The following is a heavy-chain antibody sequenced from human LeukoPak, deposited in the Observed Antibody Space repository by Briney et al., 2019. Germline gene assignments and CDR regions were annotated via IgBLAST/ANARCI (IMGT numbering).Heavy chain of an antibody. D-gene: IGHD6-19*01. J-gene: IGHJ5*02. CDR3: AIGAVAGPFDP. V-gene: IGHV1-69*04. Sequence: SVKVSCKASGGTFSSYAISWVRQAPGQGLEWMGRIIPILGIANYAQKFQGRVTITAGKSTSTAYMELSSLRSEDTAVYYCAIGAVAGPFDPWGQGTLVTVSS. CDR2: IIPILGIA. CDR1: GGTFSSYA.